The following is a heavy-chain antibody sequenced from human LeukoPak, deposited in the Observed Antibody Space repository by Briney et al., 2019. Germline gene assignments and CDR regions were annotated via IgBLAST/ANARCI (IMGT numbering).Heavy chain of an antibody. Sequence: GGSLRLSCAASGFTVSSNYMSWVRQAPGKGLEWVSVIYSGGSTYYADSVKGRFTISRDNSKNTLYLQMNSLRAEDTAVYYCARISYYYDSSGYYAAYYFDYWGQGTLVTVSS. D-gene: IGHD3-22*01. J-gene: IGHJ4*02. CDR3: ARISYYYDSSGYYAAYYFDY. V-gene: IGHV3-66*01. CDR1: GFTVSSNY. CDR2: IYSGGST.